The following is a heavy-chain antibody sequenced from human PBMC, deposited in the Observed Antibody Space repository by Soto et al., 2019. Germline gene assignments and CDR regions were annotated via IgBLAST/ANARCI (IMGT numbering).Heavy chain of an antibody. CDR2: ISGDSGNT. D-gene: IGHD6-19*01. CDR1: GYMFTKSA. V-gene: IGHV1-3*01. CDR3: ARDGVAAGNINFDY. J-gene: IGHJ4*01. Sequence: ASVKVSCKASGYMFTKSAMHWVRQAPGQRLEWMGWISGDSGNTKYSPKLQDRVTITRDTSASTAYMELSSLRSEDTALYYCARDGVAAGNINFDYWGQGTLVTVSS.